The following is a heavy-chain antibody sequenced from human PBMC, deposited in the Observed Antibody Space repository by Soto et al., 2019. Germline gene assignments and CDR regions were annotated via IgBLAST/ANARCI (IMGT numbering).Heavy chain of an antibody. Sequence: WASVKVSCKASGYTFTSYGISWVRQAPGQGLEWMGWISAYNGNTNYAQKLQGRVTMTTDTSTSTAYMELRSLRSDDTAVYYCARDGGFLTGYVQDGKDVWGQGTTVTVSS. V-gene: IGHV1-18*01. J-gene: IGHJ6*02. CDR1: GYTFTSYG. CDR3: ARDGGFLTGYVQDGKDV. D-gene: IGHD3-9*01. CDR2: ISAYNGNT.